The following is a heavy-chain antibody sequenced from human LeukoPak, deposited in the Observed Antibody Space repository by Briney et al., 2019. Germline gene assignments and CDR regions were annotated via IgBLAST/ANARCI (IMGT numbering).Heavy chain of an antibody. CDR3: ARLWRGGYDSSHYYYGMDV. V-gene: IGHV3-30*03. J-gene: IGHJ6*02. CDR2: ISYDGSNK. Sequence: PGGSLRLSCAASGFTFSSYAMSWVREAPGKGLEWVAVISYDGSNKYYADSVKGRFTISRDNSKNTLYLQMNSLRAEDTAVYYCARLWRGGYDSSHYYYGMDVWGQGTTVTVSS. CDR1: GFTFSSYA. D-gene: IGHD5-12*01.